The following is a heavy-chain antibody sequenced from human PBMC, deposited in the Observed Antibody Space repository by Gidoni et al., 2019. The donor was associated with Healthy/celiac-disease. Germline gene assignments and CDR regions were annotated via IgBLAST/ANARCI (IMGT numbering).Heavy chain of an antibody. CDR2: IRSKANSYAT. CDR3: TFNVRELVAPPDY. V-gene: IGHV3-73*02. J-gene: IGHJ4*02. Sequence: EVQLVESGGGLVQPGGSLKLSCAASGFTFSGSAMHWVRQASGKGLEWVGRIRSKANSYATAYAASVKGRFTISRDDSKNTAYLQMNSLKTEDTAVYYCTFNVRELVAPPDYWGQGTLVTVSS. CDR1: GFTFSGSA. D-gene: IGHD3-10*01.